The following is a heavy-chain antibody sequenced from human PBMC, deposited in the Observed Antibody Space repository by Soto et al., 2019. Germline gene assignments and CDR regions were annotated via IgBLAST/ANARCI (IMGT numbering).Heavy chain of an antibody. CDR3: ATSYGAGSSPFDY. CDR1: GDTFSFYT. CDR2: VNPILAMS. J-gene: IGHJ4*02. V-gene: IGHV1-69*02. Sequence: QVQLVQSGAEVKKPGSSVKVSCKASGDTFSFYTLNWIRQAPGQGFEWVGRVNPILAMSSSAHKFQGRVSMLADKATGTAYMELRSPGSDDTAVYYCATSYGAGSSPFDYWGQGPLVTVSS. D-gene: IGHD3-10*01.